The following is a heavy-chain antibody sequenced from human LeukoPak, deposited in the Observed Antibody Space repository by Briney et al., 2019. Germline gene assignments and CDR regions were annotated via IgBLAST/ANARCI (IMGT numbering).Heavy chain of an antibody. V-gene: IGHV4-61*02. Sequence: SQTLSLTCTVSGGSISSGSYFWTWIRQPAGKRLEWIGRINTSGSTNYNPSLKGRVTISVDTSKNQFSLKLSSVTAADTAVFFCAREGYTSSWYSGYYYFDYWGQGTLVTVSS. CDR2: INTSGST. D-gene: IGHD6-13*01. J-gene: IGHJ4*02. CDR1: GGSISSGSYF. CDR3: AREGYTSSWYSGYYYFDY.